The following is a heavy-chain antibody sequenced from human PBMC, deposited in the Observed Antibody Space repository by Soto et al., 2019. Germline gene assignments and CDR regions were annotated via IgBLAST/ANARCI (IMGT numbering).Heavy chain of an antibody. J-gene: IGHJ4*02. Sequence: QIQLVQSGSEVKNPGASVKVSCKASGYTFSSYHITWVRQAPGQGLEWMGWISAYNGNTNYAQNLQGRVTMTTDPSTSTAYMELRSLRSDVTAVYYCARDLPAVEYWGQGTLVTVSS. CDR2: ISAYNGNT. V-gene: IGHV1-18*01. CDR3: ARDLPAVEY. CDR1: GYTFSSYH.